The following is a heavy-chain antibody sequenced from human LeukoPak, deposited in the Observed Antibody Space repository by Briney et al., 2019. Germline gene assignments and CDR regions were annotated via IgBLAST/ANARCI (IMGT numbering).Heavy chain of an antibody. V-gene: IGHV1-69*13. D-gene: IGHD6-19*01. CDR3: ARRYSSGWYGDDY. CDR1: GGTFSSYA. J-gene: IGHJ4*02. CDR2: IIPIFGTA. Sequence: ASVNVSCKASGGTFSSYAISWVRQAPGQGLEWMGGIIPIFGTANYAQKFQGRVTITADESTSTAYMELSSLRSEDTAVYYCARRYSSGWYGDDYWGQGTLVTVSS.